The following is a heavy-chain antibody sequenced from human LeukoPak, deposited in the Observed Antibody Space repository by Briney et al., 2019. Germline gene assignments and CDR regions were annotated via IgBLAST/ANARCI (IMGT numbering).Heavy chain of an antibody. J-gene: IGHJ4*02. CDR2: IYSGGST. V-gene: IGHV3-66*01. D-gene: IGHD1-1*01. Sequence: GGSLRPSRAASGFTVSSNNISWVRPAPGKGLEGVSVIYSGGSTYYADSVKGRFTISRDNSKNTLYLQMNSLRAEDTAVYYCARSLQGLFFFWGQGTLVTVSS. CDR1: GFTVSSNN. CDR3: ARSLQGLFFF.